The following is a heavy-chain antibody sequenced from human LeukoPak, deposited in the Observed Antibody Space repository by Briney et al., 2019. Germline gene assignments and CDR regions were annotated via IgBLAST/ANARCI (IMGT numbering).Heavy chain of an antibody. J-gene: IGHJ4*02. D-gene: IGHD3-22*01. CDR1: GYTFTDYY. Sequence: ASVKVSCKASGYTFTDYYMHWVRQAPGQGLEWMGWINPNSGGTNYAQKFQCRVTMTRDTSISTAYMELRRLRSDDTAVYYCARGYLYYYDVSGYPFDYWGQGTLVTVSS. V-gene: IGHV1-2*02. CDR2: INPNSGGT. CDR3: ARGYLYYYDVSGYPFDY.